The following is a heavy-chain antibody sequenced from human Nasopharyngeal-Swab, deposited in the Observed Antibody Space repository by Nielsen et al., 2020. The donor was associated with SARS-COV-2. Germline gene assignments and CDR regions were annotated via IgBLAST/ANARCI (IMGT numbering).Heavy chain of an antibody. D-gene: IGHD3-16*01. J-gene: IGHJ4*02. CDR3: AKDSGTYGSFAVINNYFDY. Sequence: VGQAPGKGLEWVVDTWYDGSNKYYADSVKGRFTISRDNSKNTLYLQMNSLRADDTAVYYCAKDSGTYGSFAVINNYFDYWGQGTLVTVSS. V-gene: IGHV3-33*06. CDR2: TWYDGSNK.